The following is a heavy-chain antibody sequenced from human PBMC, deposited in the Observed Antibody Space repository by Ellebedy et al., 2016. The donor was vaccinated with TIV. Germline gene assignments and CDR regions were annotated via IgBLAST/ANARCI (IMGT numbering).Heavy chain of an antibody. Sequence: GESLKISCAASGFTFSNYGMHWVRQAPGKGLEVVAVISYDGSEKYYEDSVKGRFIISRDNSKNTLYLQMNSLRAEDTAVYYCARDLDVGYDSSGYYSGFDYWGQGTLVTVSS. CDR1: GFTFSNYG. CDR2: ISYDGSEK. J-gene: IGHJ4*02. CDR3: ARDLDVGYDSSGYYSGFDY. V-gene: IGHV3-30*03. D-gene: IGHD3-22*01.